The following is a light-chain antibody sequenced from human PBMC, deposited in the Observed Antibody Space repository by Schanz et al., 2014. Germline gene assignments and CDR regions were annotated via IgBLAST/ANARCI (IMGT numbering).Light chain of an antibody. CDR2: DVS. CDR3: CSYAGFNTVI. J-gene: IGLJ2*01. CDR1: SSDVGGYNY. V-gene: IGLV2-23*02. Sequence: QSALTQPASVSGSPGQSITISCTGTSSDVGGYNYVSWYQQHPGKAPKLMIYDVSDRPSGVSNRFSGSKSDNTASLTISGLQPEDEADYYCCSYAGFNTVIFGGGTKLTVL.